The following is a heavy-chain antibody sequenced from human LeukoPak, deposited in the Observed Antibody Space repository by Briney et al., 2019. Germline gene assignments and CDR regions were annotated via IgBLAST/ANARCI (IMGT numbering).Heavy chain of an antibody. Sequence: PGGSLRLSCAASGFTFSSYSMNWVRQAPGKGLEWVSSISSSSSYIYYADSVKGRFTISRDNAKNSLYLQMNSLRAEDTAVYYCARELLGYCSSTSCYIAYWGQGTLVTVSS. CDR2: ISSSSSYI. CDR3: ARELLGYCSSTSCYIAY. CDR1: GFTFSSYS. D-gene: IGHD2-2*02. V-gene: IGHV3-21*01. J-gene: IGHJ4*02.